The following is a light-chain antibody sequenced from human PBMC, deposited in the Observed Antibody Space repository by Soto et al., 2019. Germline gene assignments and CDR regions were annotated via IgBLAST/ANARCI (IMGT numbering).Light chain of an antibody. J-gene: IGLJ2*01. Sequence: QSVLTQPPSASGTPGQRVTISCSGSSSNVGGNTVNWYQQFPRTAPKLLIYGNNQRPSGVPDRFSGSMSGTSASLATSGLQSEDEADYYCAAWDDSLNGVVFGGGTKLTVL. CDR3: AAWDDSLNGVV. CDR1: SSNVGGNT. V-gene: IGLV1-44*01. CDR2: GNN.